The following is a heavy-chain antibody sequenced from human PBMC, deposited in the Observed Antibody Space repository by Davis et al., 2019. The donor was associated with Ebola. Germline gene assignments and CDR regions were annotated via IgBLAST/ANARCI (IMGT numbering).Heavy chain of an antibody. CDR1: GYIFTSYW. CDR3: ARRMLRYSSSSHAFDI. V-gene: IGHV5-51*01. J-gene: IGHJ3*02. Sequence: PGGSLRLSCKGSGYIFTSYWIGWVRQMPGKGLEWMGIIYPGDSDTRYSPSFQGQVTISADKSISTAYLQWSSLKASDTAMYYCARRMLRYSSSSHAFDIWGQGTMVTVSS. CDR2: IYPGDSDT. D-gene: IGHD6-6*01.